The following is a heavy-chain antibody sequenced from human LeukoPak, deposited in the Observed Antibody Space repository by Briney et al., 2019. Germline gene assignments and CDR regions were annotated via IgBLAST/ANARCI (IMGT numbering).Heavy chain of an antibody. CDR2: INHSGST. J-gene: IGHJ6*03. D-gene: IGHD3-10*01. Sequence: SETLSLTCAVYGGSFSGYYWSWIRQPPGKGLEWIGEINHSGSTNYNPSLKSRVTIPVDTSKNQFSLQLNSVTPEDTAVYYCAREAPGITMVRGVTPSPFDYYYMDVWGKGTTVTISS. CDR3: AREAPGITMVRGVTPSPFDYYYMDV. V-gene: IGHV4-34*01. CDR1: GGSFSGYY.